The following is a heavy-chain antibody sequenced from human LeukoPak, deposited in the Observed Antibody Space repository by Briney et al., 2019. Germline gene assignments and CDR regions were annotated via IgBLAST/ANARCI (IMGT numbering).Heavy chain of an antibody. Sequence: GGSLRLSRAPSGFTFSSEGMSCVRKAQGKGLEWISGISGSGDRTYYADSVPGRFTISRDNSKNALYLQMSSLRAEDTAVYYCAKMAYYDRSDKSNPFQHWGQGTLVTVSS. J-gene: IGHJ1*01. CDR1: GFTFSSEG. CDR3: AKMAYYDRSDKSNPFQH. CDR2: ISGSGDRT. V-gene: IGHV3-23*01. D-gene: IGHD3-22*01.